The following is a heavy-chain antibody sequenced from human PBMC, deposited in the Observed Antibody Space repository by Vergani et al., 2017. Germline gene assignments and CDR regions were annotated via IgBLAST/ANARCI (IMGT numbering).Heavy chain of an antibody. J-gene: IGHJ4*02. Sequence: EVPLVLSGAEVKTPGVSLKIFCKGSGYSFTSYWIGWVRQMPGKGLGWMGIIYPGDSDIRYSPSFQGQVTISADKSISTAYLQWSSLKASDTAMYYCARAAVAAAGYSYYFDYWGQGTLVTVSS. D-gene: IGHD6-13*01. V-gene: IGHV5-51*01. CDR3: ARAAVAAAGYSYYFDY. CDR2: IYPGDSDI. CDR1: GYSFTSYW.